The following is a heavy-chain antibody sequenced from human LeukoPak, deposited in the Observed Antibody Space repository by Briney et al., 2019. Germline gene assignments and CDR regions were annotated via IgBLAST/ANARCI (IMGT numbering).Heavy chain of an antibody. CDR1: GGSISSGGYY. CDR3: ARHSLGWNDRWFDP. D-gene: IGHD1-1*01. J-gene: IGHJ5*02. CDR2: IYYSGST. Sequence: PSETLSLTCTVSGGSISSGGYYWSWIRQPPGKGLEWIGYIYYSGSTNYNPSLKSRVTISVDTSKNQFSLKLSSVTAADTAVYYCARHSLGWNDRWFDPWGQGTLVTVSS. V-gene: IGHV4-61*08.